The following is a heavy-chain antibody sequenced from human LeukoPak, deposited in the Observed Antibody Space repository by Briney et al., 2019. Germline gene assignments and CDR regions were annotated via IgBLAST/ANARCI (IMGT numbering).Heavy chain of an antibody. CDR2: INPNSGGT. CDR3: ARDAGYGPDSSGYYYARYYMDV. D-gene: IGHD3-22*01. CDR1: GYTFTGYY. Sequence: ASVTVSCKASGYTFTGYYMHWVRQAPGQGLEWMGWINPNSGGTNYAQKFQGRVTMTRDTSISTAYMELSRLRSDDTAVYYCARDAGYGPDSSGYYYARYYMDVWGKGTTVTVSS. J-gene: IGHJ6*03. V-gene: IGHV1-2*02.